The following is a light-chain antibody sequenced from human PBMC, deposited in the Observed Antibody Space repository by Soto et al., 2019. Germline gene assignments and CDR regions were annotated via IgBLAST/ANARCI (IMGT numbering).Light chain of an antibody. V-gene: IGKV3-20*01. J-gene: IGKJ1*01. Sequence: DIVLTQSPGTLCLSPGERATLSCRASQSVSSSYLAWYQQKPGRAPRLLIYGASSRATGIQDRFSGSGSGTDFTVTITRLEPEDFAVYYCQQYVKSPWTFGQGTKVEI. CDR3: QQYVKSPWT. CDR1: QSVSSSY. CDR2: GAS.